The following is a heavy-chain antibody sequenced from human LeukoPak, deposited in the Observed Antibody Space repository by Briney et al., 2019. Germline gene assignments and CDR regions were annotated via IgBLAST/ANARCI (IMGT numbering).Heavy chain of an antibody. CDR3: ARTGIAAAGRGVFDH. J-gene: IGHJ4*02. D-gene: IGHD6-13*01. V-gene: IGHV4-39*01. CDR1: GGSISSSSYY. Sequence: PSETLSLTCTVSGGSISSSSYYWGWIRQPPGKGLEWIGSIYYSGSTYYNPSLKSRVTISVDTSKNQFSLKLSSVTAADTAVYYCARTGIAAAGRGVFDHWGQGTLVTVSS. CDR2: IYYSGST.